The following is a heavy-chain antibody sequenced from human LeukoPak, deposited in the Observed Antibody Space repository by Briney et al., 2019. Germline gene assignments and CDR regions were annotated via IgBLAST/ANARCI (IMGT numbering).Heavy chain of an antibody. Sequence: GGSLRLSCAASGFTFNSYAMSCVPQAPGKGLEWVSAITGTGGSTYYADSVKGRFTISRDNSKNTLYLQMNSLRAEDTAVYYCAKARDYYYYYMDVWGKGTTVTVSS. CDR2: ITGTGGST. CDR1: GFTFNSYA. J-gene: IGHJ6*03. D-gene: IGHD5-12*01. V-gene: IGHV3-23*01. CDR3: AKARDYYYYYMDV.